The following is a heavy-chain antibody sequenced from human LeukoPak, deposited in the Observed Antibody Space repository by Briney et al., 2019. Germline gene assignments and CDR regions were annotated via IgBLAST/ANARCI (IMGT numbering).Heavy chain of an antibody. D-gene: IGHD2-15*01. CDR2: INHSGST. CDR1: GGSFSGYY. J-gene: IGHJ6*02. Sequence: SETLPLTCAVYGGSFSGYYWSWIRQPPGKGLEWIGEINHSGSTNYNPSLKSRVTISVDTSKNQFSLKLSSVTAADTAAYYCARGHCSGGSCYSGLYYYYGMDVWGQGTTVTVSS. V-gene: IGHV4-34*01. CDR3: ARGHCSGGSCYSGLYYYYGMDV.